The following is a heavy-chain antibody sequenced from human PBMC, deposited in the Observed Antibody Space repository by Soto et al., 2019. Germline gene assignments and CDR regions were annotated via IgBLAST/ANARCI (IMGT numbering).Heavy chain of an antibody. Sequence: WGSLRLSCAAAGFGFSSYGMSWWRQAPGKGLEWVSAISGSGGSTYYADSVKGRFTISRDNSKNTLYLQMNSLRAEDTAVYFCAKDGXDILTGYRGPVEYYFDYRGQGTLVTVSS. J-gene: IGHJ4*02. CDR3: AKDGXDILTGYRGPVEYYFDY. CDR1: GFGFSSYG. D-gene: IGHD3-9*01. CDR2: ISGSGGST. V-gene: IGHV3-23*01.